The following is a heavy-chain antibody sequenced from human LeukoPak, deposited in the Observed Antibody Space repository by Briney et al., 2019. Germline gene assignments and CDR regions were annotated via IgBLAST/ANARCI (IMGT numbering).Heavy chain of an antibody. J-gene: IGHJ6*02. D-gene: IGHD3-16*01. CDR1: GFTFSSYW. CDR3: ARGGGLDV. CDR2: INHNGNVN. V-gene: IGHV3-7*03. Sequence: HPGGSLRLSCAASGFTFSSYWMNWARQAPGKGLEWVASINHNGNVNYYVDSVKGRFTISRDNAKNSLYLQMSNLRVEDTAVYFCARGGGLDVWGQGATVTVSS.